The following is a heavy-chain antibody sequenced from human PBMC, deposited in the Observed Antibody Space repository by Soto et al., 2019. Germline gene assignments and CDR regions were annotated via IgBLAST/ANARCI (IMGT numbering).Heavy chain of an antibody. V-gene: IGHV1-69*13. Sequence: SVKVSCKASGGTFSSYSISWVRQAPGQGLEWMGGIIPIFGTANYAQKFQGRVTITADESTSTAYMELSSLRSEDTAVYYCARGRSSTSWAFRHYYYYYGLDVWG. CDR1: GGTFSSYS. CDR3: ARGRSSTSWAFRHYYYYYGLDV. D-gene: IGHD2-2*01. CDR2: IIPIFGTA. J-gene: IGHJ6*02.